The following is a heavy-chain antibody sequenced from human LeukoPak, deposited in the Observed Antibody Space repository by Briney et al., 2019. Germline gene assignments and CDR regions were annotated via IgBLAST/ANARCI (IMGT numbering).Heavy chain of an antibody. D-gene: IGHD5-24*01. V-gene: IGHV3-66*01. J-gene: IGHJ4*02. CDR1: GFTFSCYG. CDR3: ARRDGYNFYFDY. Sequence: GGSLRLSCAASGFTFSCYGMHWVRQAPGKGLEWVSVIYSGGSTYYADSVKGRFTISRDNSKNTLYLQMSSLRAEDTAVYYCARRDGYNFYFDYWGQGTLVTVSS. CDR2: IYSGGST.